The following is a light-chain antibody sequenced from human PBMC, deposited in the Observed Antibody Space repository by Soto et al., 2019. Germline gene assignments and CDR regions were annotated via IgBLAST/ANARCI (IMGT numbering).Light chain of an antibody. J-gene: IGKJ4*01. CDR1: QSISTY. CDR3: QQYSSSPPLT. V-gene: IGKV1-39*01. Sequence: DIQMTQSPSSLSASVGDRVTITCRASQSISTYLNWYQQKPGKAPKLLIYVASSLQSGVPARFSGSGSGTDFTLTISRLEPEDFAVYYCQQYSSSPPLTFGGGTKVDIK. CDR2: VAS.